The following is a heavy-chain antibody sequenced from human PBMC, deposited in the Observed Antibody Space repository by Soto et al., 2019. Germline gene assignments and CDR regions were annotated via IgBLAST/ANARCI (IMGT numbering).Heavy chain of an antibody. Sequence: EVLLVESGGGVVQPGGSLKLSCAASGFVFKDSSIHWVRQAPGKGLEWVGRIRDRAYNYATAYTASVKGRFTISRDDSNTTGYLQMTSLNTEDTAIYYCTRLIGAAQDCWGQGTLVTVSS. CDR3: TRLIGAAQDC. J-gene: IGHJ4*02. D-gene: IGHD6-25*01. V-gene: IGHV3-73*01. CDR2: IRDRAYNYAT. CDR1: GFVFKDSS.